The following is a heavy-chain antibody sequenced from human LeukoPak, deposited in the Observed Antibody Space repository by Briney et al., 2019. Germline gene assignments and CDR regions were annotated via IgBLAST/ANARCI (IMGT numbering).Heavy chain of an antibody. Sequence: NPSQTLSLTCTVSGGSISSDDYYWSWIRQPPGKGLEWIAYIFHSGSTNYNSSLKSRVTISIDTSKNHFSLKLSSVTAADTAVYYCARSTLGAYYWGQGTLVTVSS. V-gene: IGHV4-61*03. CDR1: GGSISSDDYY. CDR3: ARSTLGAYY. CDR2: IFHSGST. J-gene: IGHJ4*02.